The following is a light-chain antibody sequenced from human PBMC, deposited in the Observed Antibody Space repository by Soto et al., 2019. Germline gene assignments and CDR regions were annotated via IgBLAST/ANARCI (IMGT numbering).Light chain of an antibody. Sequence: DIVMTQSPDSLAVSLGERATINCKSSQSVLSSSDRRNYLAWYQQKAGQPPKLLISSASTRESGVPDRFSGTGSETDFTLPISSLQTEDVAVYPCQQYYAPPLTFGQGTKLEIK. V-gene: IGKV4-1*01. CDR2: SAS. CDR1: QSVLSSSDRRNY. J-gene: IGKJ2*01. CDR3: QQYYAPPLT.